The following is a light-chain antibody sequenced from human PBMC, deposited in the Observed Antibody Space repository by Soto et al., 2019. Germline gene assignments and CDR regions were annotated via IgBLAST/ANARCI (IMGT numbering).Light chain of an antibody. J-gene: IGLJ3*02. Sequence: QSALTQPASVSGSPGQSITISCTGTSSDVDGYDYVSWYQQHPSKAPKLMIYEVSNRPSGVSNRFSGSKSGNTASLTISGLQAEDEADYYCISYTSSSTWVFGGGTKLTVL. V-gene: IGLV2-14*01. CDR3: ISYTSSSTWV. CDR2: EVS. CDR1: SSDVDGYDY.